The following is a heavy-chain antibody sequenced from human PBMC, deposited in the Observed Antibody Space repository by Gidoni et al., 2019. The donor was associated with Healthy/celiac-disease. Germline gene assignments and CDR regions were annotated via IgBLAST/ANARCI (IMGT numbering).Heavy chain of an antibody. J-gene: IGHJ1*01. CDR3: TKKRTCLFQH. V-gene: IGHV3-33*01. D-gene: IGHD2-8*02. Sequence: QVQLVESGGGVVQPGRSLRLSCAASGFTFSSYGMHWVRQAPGKGLEWVAVIWYDGSNKYYAEGASTQPPHRCCCLPRTSCRAQTNTWCAKSSTPTATKKRTCLFQH. CDR2: IWYDGSNK. CDR1: GFTFSSYG.